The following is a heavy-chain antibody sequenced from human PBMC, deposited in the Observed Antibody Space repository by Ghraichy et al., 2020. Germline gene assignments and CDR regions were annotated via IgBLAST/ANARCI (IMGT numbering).Heavy chain of an antibody. J-gene: IGHJ5*02. V-gene: IGHV3-43*01. CDR3: AKDRGREATVTTLLFDP. D-gene: IGHD4-17*01. CDR2: ISWDGGST. CDR1: GFTFDDYT. Sequence: GGSLRLSCAASGFTFDDYTMHWVRQAPGKGLEWVSLISWDGGSTYYADSVKGRFTISRDNSKNSLYLQMNSLRTEDTALYYCAKDRGREATVTTLLFDPWGQGTMVTVSS.